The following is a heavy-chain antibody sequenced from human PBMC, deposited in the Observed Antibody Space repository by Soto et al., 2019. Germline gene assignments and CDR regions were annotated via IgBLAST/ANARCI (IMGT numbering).Heavy chain of an antibody. J-gene: IGHJ4*02. CDR3: ARARLDTPALDY. CDR2: MSYDGSNK. CDR1: GFTFSSYA. Sequence: QVQLVESGGGVVQPGRSLRLSCAASGFTFSSYARHWVRQAPGKGLEWVAVMSYDGSNKYYADSVKGRFTISRDNSKNTLYLQMNSLRAEDTAVYYCARARLDTPALDYWGQGTLVTVSS. V-gene: IGHV3-30-3*01. D-gene: IGHD2-2*01.